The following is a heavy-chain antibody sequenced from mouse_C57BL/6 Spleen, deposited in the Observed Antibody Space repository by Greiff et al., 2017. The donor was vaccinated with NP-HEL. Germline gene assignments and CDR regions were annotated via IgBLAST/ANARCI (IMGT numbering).Heavy chain of an antibody. J-gene: IGHJ3*01. CDR3: AKNSGYGGAWFAY. CDR2: IWRGGST. CDR1: GFSLTSYG. V-gene: IGHV2-5*01. Sequence: QVQLQQSGPGLVQPSQSLSITCTVSGFSLTSYGVHWVRQSPGKGLEWLGVIWRGGSTDYNAAFMSRLSITKDNSKSQVFFKMNSLQADDTAIYYCAKNSGYGGAWFAYWGQGTLVTVSA. D-gene: IGHD2-14*01.